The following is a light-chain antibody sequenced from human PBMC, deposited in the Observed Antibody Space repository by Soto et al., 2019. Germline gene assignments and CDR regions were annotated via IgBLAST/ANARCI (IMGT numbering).Light chain of an antibody. V-gene: IGKV4-1*01. CDR3: QQSYDTPPYT. Sequence: DIVMTQSPDSLAVSLGERATINCKSSQSVLYSSNNKNYLAWYQQKPGQPPKLLIYWASTRESGVPDRFSGSGSGTDFTLTISRLQAEDVAVYYCQQSYDTPPYTFGQGTKLEIK. J-gene: IGKJ2*01. CDR1: QSVLYSSNNKNY. CDR2: WAS.